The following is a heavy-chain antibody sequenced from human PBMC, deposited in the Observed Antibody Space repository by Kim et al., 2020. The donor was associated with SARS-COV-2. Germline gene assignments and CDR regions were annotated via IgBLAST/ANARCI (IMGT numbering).Heavy chain of an antibody. CDR1: GFTFSSYS. CDR2: ISSSSSYI. D-gene: IGHD3-3*01. V-gene: IGHV3-21*01. J-gene: IGHJ6*02. Sequence: GGSLRLSCAASGFTFSSYSMNWVRQAPGKGLEWVSSISSSSSYIYYADSVKGRFTISRDNAKNSLYLQMNSLGAEDTAVYYCAGDGGITIFGVVTADYGMDVWGQGTTVTVSS. CDR3: AGDGGITIFGVVTADYGMDV.